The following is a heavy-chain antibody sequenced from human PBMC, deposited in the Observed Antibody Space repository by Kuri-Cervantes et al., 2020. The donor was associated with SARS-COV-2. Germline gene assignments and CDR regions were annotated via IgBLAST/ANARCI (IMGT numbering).Heavy chain of an antibody. CDR3: ARLVPYYDFWSGSYYFDY. V-gene: IGHV4-39*01. Sequence: SETLSLTCTVSGGSISSSSYYWGWIRQPPGKGLEWMGSIYYSGSTYYNPSLKSRVTISVDTSKNQFSLKLSSVTAADTAVYYCARLVPYYDFWSGSYYFDYWGQGTLVTVSS. J-gene: IGHJ4*02. D-gene: IGHD3-3*01. CDR2: IYYSGST. CDR1: GGSISSSSYY.